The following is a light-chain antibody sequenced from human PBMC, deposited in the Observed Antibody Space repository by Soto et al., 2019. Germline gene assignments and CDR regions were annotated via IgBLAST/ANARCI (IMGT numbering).Light chain of an antibody. CDR3: QQYGSSPLT. V-gene: IGKV3-20*01. CDR2: GAS. CDR1: QSVSSSY. Sequence: EIVLTQSPGTLSLSPGERATLSCRASQSVSSSYLAWYQQKPGQAPRLLIYGASSRATGIPDRFSGSGSGTDLTLTISRLEPEDFAVYYCQQYGSSPLTLGGGTKGENK. J-gene: IGKJ4*01.